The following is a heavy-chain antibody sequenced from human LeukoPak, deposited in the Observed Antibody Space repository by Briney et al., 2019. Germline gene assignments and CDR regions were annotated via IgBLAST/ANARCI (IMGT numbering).Heavy chain of an antibody. CDR3: ARDLKGSAWYVDY. D-gene: IGHD6-19*01. V-gene: IGHV3-11*05. CDR1: GFSFTDYP. CDR2: ISSSSTYT. J-gene: IGHJ4*02. Sequence: GGSLRLSCATSGFSFTDYPMNWVRQAPGKGLEWLSYISSSSTYTNYADSVKGRFTISRDNAKNSLYLQMNSLRAEDTAVYYCARDLKGSAWYVDYWGQGTLVTVSS.